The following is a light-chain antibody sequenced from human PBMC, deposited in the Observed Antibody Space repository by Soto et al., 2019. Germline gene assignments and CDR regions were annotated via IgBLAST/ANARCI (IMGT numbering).Light chain of an antibody. V-gene: IGKV3-15*01. J-gene: IGKJ4*01. CDR1: QSVSSN. Sequence: EVVMTQSPATLSLSPGERATLSSRASQSVSSNLAWYQQKPGQAPRLLIYGASTRATVIPARFSGSGSGTEFTLSISSLQSEDFAVYYCQQYNNWPLTFGGGTKVDIK. CDR3: QQYNNWPLT. CDR2: GAS.